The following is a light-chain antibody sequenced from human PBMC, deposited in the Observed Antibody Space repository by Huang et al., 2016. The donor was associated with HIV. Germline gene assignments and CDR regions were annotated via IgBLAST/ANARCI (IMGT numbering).Light chain of an antibody. V-gene: IGKV3-15*01. J-gene: IGKJ1*01. CDR2: GAT. Sequence: EIVMTQSPATLSVSPGERATLSCRAGQSVSSNLAWYQQKPGQAPRLLIYGATTRATGIPARFSGTGSGTEFTLTISSLQSEDFAVYYCQQYKNWPRTFGQGTKVDIK. CDR3: QQYKNWPRT. CDR1: QSVSSN.